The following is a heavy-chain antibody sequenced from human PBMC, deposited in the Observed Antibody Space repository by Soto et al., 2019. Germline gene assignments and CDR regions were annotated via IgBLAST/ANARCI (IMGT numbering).Heavy chain of an antibody. CDR2: IYYSGST. Sequence: TLSVTGRVSCGSSISIGYYWGWIRQHPGKGLEWIGYIYYSGSTYYNPSLKSRVTISVDTSKNQFSLKLSSVTAADTAVYYCARKLRFLEWLSDPDFDYWGQGTLVIVSS. V-gene: IGHV4-31*03. CDR3: ARKLRFLEWLSDPDFDY. D-gene: IGHD3-3*01. J-gene: IGHJ4*02. CDR1: CGSSISIGYY.